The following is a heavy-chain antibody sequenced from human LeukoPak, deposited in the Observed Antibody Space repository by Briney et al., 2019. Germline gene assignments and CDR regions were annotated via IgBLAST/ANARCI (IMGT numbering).Heavy chain of an antibody. CDR2: ISGSGGST. CDR1: GFTFSSYA. J-gene: IGHJ4*02. CDR3: ATVPRYDILTGCWFDY. V-gene: IGHV3-23*01. D-gene: IGHD3-9*01. Sequence: GGSLRLSCAASGFTFSSYAMSWVRQAPGKGLEWVSAISGSGGSTYYADSVKGRFTRSRDNSKNTLYLQMNSLRAEDTAVYYCATVPRYDILTGCWFDYWGQGTLVTVSS.